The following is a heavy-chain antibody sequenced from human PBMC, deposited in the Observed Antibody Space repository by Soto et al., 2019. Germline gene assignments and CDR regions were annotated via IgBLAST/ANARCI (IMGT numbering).Heavy chain of an antibody. CDR2: IDPTDSYT. CDR3: ARHPGTDYYGSASYFDD. V-gene: IGHV5-10-1*01. CDR1: GYSFTSYW. D-gene: IGHD3-10*01. Sequence: ESLKISCEGSGYSFTSYWISWVRQMPGKGLAWMGRIDPTDSYTIYSPSFQGHVTISANKSISTAYLQWSSLKASDTAMYYCARHPGTDYYGSASYFDDWGQGTLVTVSS. J-gene: IGHJ4*02.